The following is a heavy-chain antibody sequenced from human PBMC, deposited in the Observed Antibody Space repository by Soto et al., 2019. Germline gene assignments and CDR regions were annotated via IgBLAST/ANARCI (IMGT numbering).Heavy chain of an antibody. J-gene: IGHJ4*02. D-gene: IGHD3-22*01. CDR2: ISSSSSYT. Sequence: GSLRLSCAASGFTFSDYYMSWIRQAPGEGLEWVSYISSSSSYTKYADSVKGRFTISRDDAKNSLYLQMNSLRAEDTAVYYCARSYDTSGYYRAIDYWGQGTLVTVSS. CDR3: ARSYDTSGYYRAIDY. V-gene: IGHV3-11*06. CDR1: GFTFSDYY.